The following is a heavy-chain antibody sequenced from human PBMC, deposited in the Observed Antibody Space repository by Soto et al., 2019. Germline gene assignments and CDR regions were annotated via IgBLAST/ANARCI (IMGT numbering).Heavy chain of an antibody. CDR2: ISSSSGTI. J-gene: IGHJ4*02. D-gene: IGHD3-22*01. CDR3: AKPRGYYDSSGYPTPDY. V-gene: IGHV3-48*01. Sequence: GGSLRLSCAASGFTFSGYNMNWVRQAPGKGLEWVSYISSSSGTIYYADSVKGRFTISRDNAKNSLYLQMNSLRAEDTAVYYCAKPRGYYDSSGYPTPDYWGQGTLFTVSS. CDR1: GFTFSGYN.